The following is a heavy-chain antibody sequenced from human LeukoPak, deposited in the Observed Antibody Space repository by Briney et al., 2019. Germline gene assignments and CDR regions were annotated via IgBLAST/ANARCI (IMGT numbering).Heavy chain of an antibody. Sequence: PSETLSLTCTVSGYSISSGYYWGWIRQPPGKGLEWIGYIYYSGSTNHNPSLKSRVTISIDTSKNQFSLKLSSLTAADTAVYYCARAMGWDLPQSSWFDPWGQGTLVTVSS. V-gene: IGHV4-61*01. CDR1: GYSISSGYY. J-gene: IGHJ5*02. CDR2: IYYSGST. CDR3: ARAMGWDLPQSSWFDP. D-gene: IGHD1-26*01.